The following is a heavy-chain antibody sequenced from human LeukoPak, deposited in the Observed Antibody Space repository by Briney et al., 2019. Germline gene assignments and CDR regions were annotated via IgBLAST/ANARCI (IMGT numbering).Heavy chain of an antibody. CDR1: GFNFRDHW. J-gene: IGHJ4*01. D-gene: IGHD3-10*01. Sequence: GGSLRLSCAGSGFNFRDHWMSWLRQAPGKGPEWVAHIKPDGSEKYYVDSVKGRFIISRDDARNSLSLQMNSLRAEDTAVYYCAGSFGDVKNFWGQGTLVTVSS. CDR3: AGSFGDVKNF. CDR2: IKPDGSEK. V-gene: IGHV3-7*01.